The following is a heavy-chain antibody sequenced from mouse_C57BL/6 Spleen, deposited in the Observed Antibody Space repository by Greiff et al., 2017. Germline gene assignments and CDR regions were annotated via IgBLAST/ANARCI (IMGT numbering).Heavy chain of an antibody. D-gene: IGHD2-4*01. CDR1: GFTFSSYG. V-gene: IGHV5-6*01. J-gene: IGHJ4*01. Sequence: EVKLVESGGDLVKPGGSLKLSCAASGFTFSSYGMSWVRQTPDKRLEWVATISSGGSYTYYPDSVKGRFTISRDNAKNTLYLQMSSLKSEDTAMYYCARHNDYDAGYYAMDYWGQGTSVTVSS. CDR2: ISSGGSYT. CDR3: ARHNDYDAGYYAMDY.